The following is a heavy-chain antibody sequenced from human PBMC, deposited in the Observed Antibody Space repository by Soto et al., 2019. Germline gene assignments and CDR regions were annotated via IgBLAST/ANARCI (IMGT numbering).Heavy chain of an antibody. Sequence: ASVKVSCKASGYTLTAHYIHWVRQAPGQGLEWMGWINPNGGGTNYAQRFQGRVTMTRDTSTNTAYVEVSRLRSDDTAVYYCGRDDAFDIWGQGTVVT. CDR1: GYTLTAHY. CDR2: INPNGGGT. J-gene: IGHJ3*02. V-gene: IGHV1-2*02. CDR3: GRDDAFDI.